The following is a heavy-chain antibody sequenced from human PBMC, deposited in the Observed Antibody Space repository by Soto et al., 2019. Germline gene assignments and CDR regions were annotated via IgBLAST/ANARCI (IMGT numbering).Heavy chain of an antibody. J-gene: IGHJ4*02. CDR2: IYYSGST. V-gene: IGHV4-59*01. Sequence: SETLSLTCAVSGGSISTYYWSWIRQPPGKGLEWIGYIYYSGSTNYNPSLKSRVTISVDTSKNQFSLKLSSVTAADTAVYYCARTIRGYSYAEFDSWGQGTLVTVSS. D-gene: IGHD5-18*01. CDR3: ARTIRGYSYAEFDS. CDR1: GGSISTYY.